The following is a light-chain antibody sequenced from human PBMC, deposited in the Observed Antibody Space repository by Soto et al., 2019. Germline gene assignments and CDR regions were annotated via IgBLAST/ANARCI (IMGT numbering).Light chain of an antibody. J-gene: IGKJ1*01. CDR3: QQYNSYSRT. CDR2: KAS. Sequence: DIQMTQSPSTLSASVGDRVTITCRASQSISNWLAWYQQKPGKAPKLLIYKASSLESGVPSSFSGSGSGTEFTLTISRLQPDDFATYYCQQYNSYSRTFGQGTRVEIK. V-gene: IGKV1-5*03. CDR1: QSISNW.